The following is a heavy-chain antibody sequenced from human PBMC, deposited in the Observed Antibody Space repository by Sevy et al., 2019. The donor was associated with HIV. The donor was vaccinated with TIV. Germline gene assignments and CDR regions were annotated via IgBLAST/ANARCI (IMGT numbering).Heavy chain of an antibody. CDR1: GFTFDDYT. V-gene: IGHV3-43*01. CDR3: AKGSIVATQKDYYYYYGMDV. CDR2: ISWDGGST. D-gene: IGHD5-12*01. J-gene: IGHJ6*02. Sequence: GGSLRLSCAASGFTFDDYTMHWVRQAPGKGLEWVSLISWDGGSTYYADSVKGRFTISGDNSKNSLYLQMNSLRTEDTALYYCAKGSIVATQKDYYYYYGMDVWGQGTTVTVSS.